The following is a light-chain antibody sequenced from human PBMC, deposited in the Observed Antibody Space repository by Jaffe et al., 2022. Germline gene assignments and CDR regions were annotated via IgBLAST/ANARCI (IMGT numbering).Light chain of an antibody. J-gene: IGKJ4*01. V-gene: IGKV1-39*01. CDR2: AAY. Sequence: DIQMTQSPSSLSASVGDRVTITCRASQSISSYLNWFQQKPGKAPKLLIYAAYNLQSGVPSRFSGSGSGTDFTLTISSLQPEDFATYYCQQSYTTPPLTFGGGTKVEIK. CDR1: QSISSY. CDR3: QQSYTTPPLT.